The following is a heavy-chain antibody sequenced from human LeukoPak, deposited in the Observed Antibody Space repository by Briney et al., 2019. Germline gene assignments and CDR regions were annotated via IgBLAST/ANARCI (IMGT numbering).Heavy chain of an antibody. V-gene: IGHV4-31*11. CDR1: GGSFSGYY. D-gene: IGHD5-12*01. CDR3: AREGRGYSGYLDY. Sequence: TLSLTCAVYGGSFSGYYWSWIRQHPGKGLEWIGYIYYGGSTYYNPSLKSRVTISVDTSKNQFSLKLSSVTAADTAVYYCAREGRGYSGYLDYWGQGTLVTVSS. CDR2: IYYGGST. J-gene: IGHJ4*02.